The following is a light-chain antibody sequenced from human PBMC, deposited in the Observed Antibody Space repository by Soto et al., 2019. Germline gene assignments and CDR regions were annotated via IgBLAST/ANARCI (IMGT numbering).Light chain of an antibody. V-gene: IGKV3-20*01. Sequence: EIVLTQSPGTLSLSPGERATLSCRASQSVSSSYLAWYQQKPGQAPRLLISDASYRATGIPDRFSGSGSGTDFTLTISRLEPEDFAVYYCQQYGSSPRAFGQGTKVDIK. CDR1: QSVSSSY. CDR3: QQYGSSPRA. J-gene: IGKJ1*01. CDR2: DAS.